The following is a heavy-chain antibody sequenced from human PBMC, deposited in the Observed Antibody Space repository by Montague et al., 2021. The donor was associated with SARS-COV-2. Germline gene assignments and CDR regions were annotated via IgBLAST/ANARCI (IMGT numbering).Heavy chain of an antibody. Sequence: SETLSLTCAVYGASFSGYYWCWICKPQGKGLEWIGEINKSGSTNYKPSLRSGVNISRDMSKSQFSLKLSSVTAADTAVYYCARGPSSRYYYGSGIYKYFEYWGQGTLVTVSS. CDR3: ARGPSSRYYYGSGIYKYFEY. CDR2: INKSGST. J-gene: IGHJ1*01. D-gene: IGHD3-10*01. CDR1: GASFSGYY. V-gene: IGHV4-34*01.